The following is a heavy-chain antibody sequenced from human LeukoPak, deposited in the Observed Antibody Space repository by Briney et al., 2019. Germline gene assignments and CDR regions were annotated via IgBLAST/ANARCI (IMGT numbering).Heavy chain of an antibody. D-gene: IGHD3-22*01. CDR1: GGSFSGYY. CDR2: INHSGST. V-gene: IGHV4-34*01. Sequence: KASETLSLTCAVYGGSFSGYYWSWIRQPPGKGLEWIGEINHSGSTNYNPSLKNRVTISVDTSKNQFSLKLSSVTAADTAVYYCATRVYDSSGYYFDYWGQGTLVTVSS. J-gene: IGHJ4*02. CDR3: ATRVYDSSGYYFDY.